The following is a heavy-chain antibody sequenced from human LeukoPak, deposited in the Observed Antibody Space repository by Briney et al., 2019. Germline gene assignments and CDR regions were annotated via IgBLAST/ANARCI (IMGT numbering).Heavy chain of an antibody. D-gene: IGHD6-19*01. J-gene: IGHJ4*02. CDR1: GGSFSGYY. CDR2: INHSGST. V-gene: IGHV4-34*01. Sequence: SETLSLTCAVYGGSFSGYYWSWIRQPPGKGLEWIGEINHSGSTNYNPSLKSRVTISVDTSKNQFSLKLGSMTAADTAVYYCARRGLYASGLPFDSWGQGTLVAVSS. CDR3: ARRGLYASGLPFDS.